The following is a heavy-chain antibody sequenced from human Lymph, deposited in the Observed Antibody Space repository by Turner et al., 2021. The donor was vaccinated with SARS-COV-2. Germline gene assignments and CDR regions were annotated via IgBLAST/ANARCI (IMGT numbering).Heavy chain of an antibody. CDR3: ATDRSSGWPHYYYYNMDV. V-gene: IGHV1-24*01. CDR2: FDPDDGKT. J-gene: IGHJ6*02. D-gene: IGHD6-19*01. CDR1: GYTLTELS. Sequence: VQLVQSGAEVKKPGASVKVSCMVSGYTLTELSMHCVRQAPGKGLEWMVGFDPDDGKTIYAQKFQGRVTITEDTSTDTAYMELSSLRSEDTAVYYCATDRSSGWPHYYYYNMDVWGQGTTVTVSS.